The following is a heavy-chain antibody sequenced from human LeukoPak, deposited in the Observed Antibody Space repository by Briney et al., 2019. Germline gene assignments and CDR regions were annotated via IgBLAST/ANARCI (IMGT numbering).Heavy chain of an antibody. V-gene: IGHV3-23*01. J-gene: IGHJ4*02. CDR3: ARDLGYCSGGSCSPRGYFDY. CDR1: GFTFSSYA. Sequence: GGSLRLSCAASGFTFSSYAMSWVRQAPGKGLEWVSAISGSSGSTYYADSVKGRFTISRDNSKNTLYLQMNSLRAEDTAVYYCARDLGYCSGGSCSPRGYFDYWGQGTLVTVSS. D-gene: IGHD2-15*01. CDR2: ISGSSGST.